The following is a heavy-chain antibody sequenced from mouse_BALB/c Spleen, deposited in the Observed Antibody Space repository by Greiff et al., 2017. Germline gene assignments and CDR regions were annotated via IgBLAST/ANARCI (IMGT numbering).Heavy chain of an antibody. J-gene: IGHJ3*01. Sequence: VQLVESGAELARPGASVKLSCKASGYTFTDYYINWVKQRTGQGLEWIGEIYPGSGNTYYNEKFKGKATLTADKSSSTAYMQLSSLTSEDSAVYFCVYYGSFAYWGQGTLVTVSA. V-gene: IGHV1-77*01. CDR1: GYTFTDYY. D-gene: IGHD1-1*01. CDR2: IYPGSGNT. CDR3: VYYGSFAY.